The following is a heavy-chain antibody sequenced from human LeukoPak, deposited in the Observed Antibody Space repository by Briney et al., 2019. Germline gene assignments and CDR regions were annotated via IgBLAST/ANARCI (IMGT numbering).Heavy chain of an antibody. V-gene: IGHV4-59*08. D-gene: IGHD6-13*01. J-gene: IGHJ5*02. Sequence: SETLSLTCTVSGGSISSYYWSWIRQPPGKGLEWIGYIYYSGSTNYNPSLKSRVTISVDTSKNQFSLKLSSVTAADTAVYYCARGVSSWNNWFDPWGQGTLVTVSS. CDR1: GGSISSYY. CDR3: ARGVSSWNNWFDP. CDR2: IYYSGST.